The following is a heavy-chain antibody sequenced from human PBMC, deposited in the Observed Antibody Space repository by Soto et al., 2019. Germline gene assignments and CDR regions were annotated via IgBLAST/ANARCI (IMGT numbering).Heavy chain of an antibody. CDR1: GFTFSSYS. D-gene: IGHD3-22*01. J-gene: IGHJ6*02. V-gene: IGHV3-48*02. CDR2: ISSSSSTI. CDR3: AKRYYYDGSGPYGMDV. Sequence: EVQLVESGGGLVQPGGSLRLSCAASGFTFSSYSMNWVRQAPGKGLEWVSYISSSSSTIYYADSVEGRFTISRDNAKNSLYLQMNSLRDEDTAVYYCAKRYYYDGSGPYGMDVWGQGTTVTVSS.